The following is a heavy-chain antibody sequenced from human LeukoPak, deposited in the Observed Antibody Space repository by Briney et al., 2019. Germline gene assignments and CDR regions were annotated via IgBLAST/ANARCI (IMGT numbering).Heavy chain of an antibody. Sequence: GGSLRLSCAASGFTFSDSYMSWIGHAPGKGLEGVSYISSTSSYTNYADSVKGRFTISRDNAKSSPYVQMNSLRAEDTAVYYCVRGHTLLTDWGQGTLVTVSS. J-gene: IGHJ4*02. CDR1: GFTFSDSY. CDR2: ISSTSSYT. CDR3: VRGHTLLTD. D-gene: IGHD3-16*01. V-gene: IGHV3-11*05.